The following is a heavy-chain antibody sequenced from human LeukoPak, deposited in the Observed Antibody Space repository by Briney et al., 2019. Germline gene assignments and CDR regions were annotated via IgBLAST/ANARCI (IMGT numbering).Heavy chain of an antibody. CDR2: IYYSGST. CDR3: ARVTEGIVGATTRYYYYMDV. V-gene: IGHV4-39*07. J-gene: IGHJ6*03. Sequence: SETLSLTCTVSGGSISSSSYYWGWIRQPPGKGLEWIGSIYYSGSTYYNPSLKSRVTISVDTSKNQFSLKLSSVTAADTAVYYCARVTEGIVGATTRYYYYMDVWGKGTTVTVSS. CDR1: GGSISSSSYY. D-gene: IGHD1-26*01.